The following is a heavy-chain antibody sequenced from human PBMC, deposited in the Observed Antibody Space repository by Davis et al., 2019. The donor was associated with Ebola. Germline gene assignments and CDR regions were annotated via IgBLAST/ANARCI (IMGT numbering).Heavy chain of an antibody. V-gene: IGHV3-73*01. CDR3: TSSLGYNSGLSDDY. D-gene: IGHD5-24*01. Sequence: PGGSLRLSCAASGFTFSNAWMSWVRQASGKGLEWVGRIRSKANSYATAYAASVKGRFTISRDDSKNTAYLQMNSLKTEDTAVYYCTSSLGYNSGLSDDYWGQGTLVTVSS. CDR1: GFTFSNAW. J-gene: IGHJ4*02. CDR2: IRSKANSYAT.